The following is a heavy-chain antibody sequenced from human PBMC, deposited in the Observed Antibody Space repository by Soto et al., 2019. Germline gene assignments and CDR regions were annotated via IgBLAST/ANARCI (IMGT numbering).Heavy chain of an antibody. Sequence: EVQLVESGGGLVKPGGSLRLSCAASSFTFSNAWMNWVRQAPGKGLEWVGRIKSKTDGGTIDYAAPVKGRFTISRDDSKTTPFLQMNTLQTEDTAMYYCTTIGSSWSAWGQGTLVTVSS. CDR2: IKSKTDGGTI. CDR3: TTIGSSWSA. V-gene: IGHV3-15*07. CDR1: SFTFSNAW. D-gene: IGHD6-13*01. J-gene: IGHJ1*01.